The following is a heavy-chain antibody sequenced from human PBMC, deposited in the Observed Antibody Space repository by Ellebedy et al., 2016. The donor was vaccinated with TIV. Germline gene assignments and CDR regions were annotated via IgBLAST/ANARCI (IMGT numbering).Heavy chain of an antibody. CDR1: GFTFTSSA. V-gene: IGHV1-58*01. J-gene: IGHJ6*02. CDR2: IVVGSGNT. Sequence: SVKVSXXASGFTFTSSAVQWVRQARGQRLEWIGWIVVGSGNTNYAQKFQERVTITRDMSTSTAYMELSSLRSEDTAVYYCAAGVVVITHPYYYYGMDVWGQGTTVTVSS. CDR3: AAGVVVITHPYYYYGMDV. D-gene: IGHD3-22*01.